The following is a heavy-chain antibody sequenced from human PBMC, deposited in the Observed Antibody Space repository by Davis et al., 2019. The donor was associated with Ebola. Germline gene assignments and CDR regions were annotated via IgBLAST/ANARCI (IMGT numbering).Heavy chain of an antibody. J-gene: IGHJ3*02. CDR3: ASLRRTITGMDDAFDI. CDR1: GYTFTSYW. D-gene: IGHD2-8*02. CDR2: IDPSDSYT. Sequence: GESLKISCQASGYTFTSYWISWVRQMPGKGLEWMGRIDPSDSYTHYSPSFQGHVTISADKSIKTAFLQWSSLKASDTALYYCASLRRTITGMDDAFDIWGQGTMVTVSS. V-gene: IGHV5-10-1*01.